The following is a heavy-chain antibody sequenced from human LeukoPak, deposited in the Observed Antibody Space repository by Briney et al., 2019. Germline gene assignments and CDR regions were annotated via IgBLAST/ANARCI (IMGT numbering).Heavy chain of an antibody. J-gene: IGHJ6*02. CDR1: GGSISSGSYY. D-gene: IGHD3-3*01. V-gene: IGHV4-61*02. CDR3: ARDQPGAGISSGCLDV. CDR2: IYTSGST. Sequence: PSQTLSLTCTVSGGSISSGSYYWSWIRQPAGKGLEWIGRIYTSGSTNYNPSLKSRVTISVDTSKNQFSLKLSSVTAADTAVYYCARDQPGAGISSGCLDVWGQGTTVTVSS.